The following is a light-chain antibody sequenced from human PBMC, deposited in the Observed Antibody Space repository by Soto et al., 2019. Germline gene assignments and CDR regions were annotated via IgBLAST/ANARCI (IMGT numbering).Light chain of an antibody. CDR1: SSNIGNNF. CDR2: DNN. CDR3: QSYDSSLSGYV. V-gene: IGLV1-51*01. Sequence: QSVLTQPPSVSAAPGQKVTISCSGSSSNIGNNFVTWYQQLPGTAPKLLIYDNNKRPSGVPDRFSGSTSGTSASLAITGLQAEDEADSYCQSYDSSLSGYVFGTGTKVTVL. J-gene: IGLJ1*01.